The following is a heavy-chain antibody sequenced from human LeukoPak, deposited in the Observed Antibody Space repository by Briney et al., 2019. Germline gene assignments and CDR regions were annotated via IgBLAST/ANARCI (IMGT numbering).Heavy chain of an antibody. V-gene: IGHV3-21*01. J-gene: IGHJ5*02. CDR1: GFTFSSYS. CDR2: ITSSSSYI. CDR3: ARDMSAAVAAQS. Sequence: GGSLRLSCAASGFTFSSYSMNWVRQAPGKGLEWVSSITSSSSYIYYADSVKGRFTISRDNAKNSLYLQMNSLRAEDTAVYYCARDMSAAVAAQSWGQGTLVTVSS. D-gene: IGHD6-19*01.